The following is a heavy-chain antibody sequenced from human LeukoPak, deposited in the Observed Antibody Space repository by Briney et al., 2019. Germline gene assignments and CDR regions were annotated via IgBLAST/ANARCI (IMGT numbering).Heavy chain of an antibody. D-gene: IGHD6-13*01. CDR2: MNPNSGNT. CDR3: AISSSWYLFDY. V-gene: IGHV1-8*03. Sequence: GASVKVSCKASGSTFTSYDINWVRQATGQGLEWMGWMNPNSGNTGYAQKCQGRVTITRNTSISTAYMELSSLRSEDTAVYYCAISSSWYLFDYWGQGTLVTVSS. J-gene: IGHJ4*02. CDR1: GSTFTSYD.